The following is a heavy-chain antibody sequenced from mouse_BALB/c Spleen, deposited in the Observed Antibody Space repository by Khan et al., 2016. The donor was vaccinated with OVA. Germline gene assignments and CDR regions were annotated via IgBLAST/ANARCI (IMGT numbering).Heavy chain of an antibody. CDR2: ISYSGST. J-gene: IGHJ4*01. Sequence: EVELVESGPGLVKPSQSLSLTCTVTGYSITSGYAWNWIRQFPGNKLEWMGYISYSGSTSHNPSLRSRISITRDTSKNQFFLQLNSVTTEDTATYYGARKNYYGYAMDYWGQGTSVTVSS. V-gene: IGHV3-2*02. CDR3: ARKNYYGYAMDY. D-gene: IGHD1-1*01. CDR1: GYSITSGYA.